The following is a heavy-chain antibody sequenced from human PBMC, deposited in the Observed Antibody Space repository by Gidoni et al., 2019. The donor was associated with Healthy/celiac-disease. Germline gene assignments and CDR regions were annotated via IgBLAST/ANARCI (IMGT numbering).Heavy chain of an antibody. Sequence: QVQLQQWGAGLLKPSETLSLTCAVYGGSFSGYYWSWIRQPPGKGLEWIGEINHSGSTNYNPSLKSRVTISVDTSKNQFSLKLSSVTAADTAVYYCARESVVVATIPFDYWGQGTLVTVSS. CDR2: INHSGST. D-gene: IGHD5-12*01. CDR3: ARESVVVATIPFDY. J-gene: IGHJ4*02. CDR1: GGSFSGYY. V-gene: IGHV4-34*01.